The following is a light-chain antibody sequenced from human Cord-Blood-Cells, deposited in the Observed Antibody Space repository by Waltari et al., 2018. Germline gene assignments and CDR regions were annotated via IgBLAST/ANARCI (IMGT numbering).Light chain of an antibody. CDR2: DVS. Sequence: QSALTQPASVSGSPGQSITISCTGTSSDVGGYNYVPRYQHHPGKAPKIMIYDVSKRPSGVSNRFSGSKSGNTASLTISGLQAEDEADYYCSSYTSSSTWVFGGGTKLTVL. J-gene: IGLJ3*02. V-gene: IGLV2-14*03. CDR1: SSDVGGYNY. CDR3: SSYTSSSTWV.